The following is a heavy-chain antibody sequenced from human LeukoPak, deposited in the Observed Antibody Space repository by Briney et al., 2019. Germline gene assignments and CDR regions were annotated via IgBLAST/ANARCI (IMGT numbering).Heavy chain of an antibody. J-gene: IGHJ6*02. Sequence: ASVKVSCKASGYTFTGYYMHWVRQAPGQGLEWMGWINPNSGGTNYAQKFQGRVTMTRDTSISTAYMELSRLRSDDTAVYYCASSRSSSVYYYYGMDVWGQGTTVTVSS. D-gene: IGHD6-6*01. CDR1: GYTFTGYY. CDR2: INPNSGGT. CDR3: ASSRSSSVYYYYGMDV. V-gene: IGHV1-2*02.